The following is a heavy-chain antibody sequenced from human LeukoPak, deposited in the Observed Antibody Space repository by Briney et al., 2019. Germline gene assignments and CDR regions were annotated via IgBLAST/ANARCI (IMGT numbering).Heavy chain of an antibody. V-gene: IGHV3-30*02. J-gene: IGHJ6*03. CDR2: IRHDGNNN. CDR3: AKDKNGHGDYYYMDV. D-gene: IGHD4-17*01. Sequence: GGSLRLSCAASGFPLSYFGMHWVRQAPGKGLEWVAFIRHDGNNNYYADSVKGRFTISGDTSKNTLYLQMNSLSAEDTAVYYCAKDKNGHGDYYYMDVWGKGTTVTVSS. CDR1: GFPLSYFG.